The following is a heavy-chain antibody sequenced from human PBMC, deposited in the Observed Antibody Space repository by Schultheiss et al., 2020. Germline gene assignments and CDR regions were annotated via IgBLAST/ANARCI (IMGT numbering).Heavy chain of an antibody. CDR1: GGSISSSSYY. CDR3: ARGEASRRLYYYYYGMDV. CDR2: INHSGST. Sequence: SETLSLTCTVSGGSISSSSYYWGWIRQPPGKGLEWIGEINHSGSTNYNPSLKSRVTISVDKSKNQFSLKLSSVTAADTAVYYCARGEASRRLYYYYYGMDVWGQGTTVTVSS. D-gene: IGHD3-16*01. J-gene: IGHJ6*02. V-gene: IGHV4-39*07.